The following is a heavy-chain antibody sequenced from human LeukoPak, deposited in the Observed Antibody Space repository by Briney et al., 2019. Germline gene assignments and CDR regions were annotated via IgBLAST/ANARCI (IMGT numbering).Heavy chain of an antibody. CDR2: ISGSGSDI. V-gene: IGHV3-21*05. Sequence: NPGGSLRLSCAASAFTFSNYWMNWVRQAPGKGLEWVSYISGSGSDISYADSVKGRFTISRDNAKDSLYLQMNSLRAEDTAVYYCGTHAGRTGSDDWGQGTLVTVSS. CDR3: GTHAGRTGSDD. J-gene: IGHJ4*02. D-gene: IGHD3/OR15-3a*01. CDR1: AFTFSNYW.